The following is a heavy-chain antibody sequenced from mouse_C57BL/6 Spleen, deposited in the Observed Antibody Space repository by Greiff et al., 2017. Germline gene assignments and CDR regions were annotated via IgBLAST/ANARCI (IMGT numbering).Heavy chain of an antibody. CDR3: ARSKGAMDY. V-gene: IGHV1-82*01. CDR2: IYPGDGDT. Sequence: VKLMESGPELVKPGASVKISCKASGYAFSSSWMNWVKQRPGKGLEWIGRIYPGDGDTNYNGKFKGKATLTADKSSSTAYMQLSSLTSEDSAVYFCARSKGAMDYWGQGTSVTVSS. CDR1: GYAFSSSW. J-gene: IGHJ4*01.